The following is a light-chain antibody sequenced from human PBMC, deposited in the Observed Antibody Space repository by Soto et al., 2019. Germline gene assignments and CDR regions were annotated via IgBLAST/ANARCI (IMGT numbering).Light chain of an antibody. CDR3: CSYAGSSTFV. Sequence: QSALTQPASVSGSPGQSITISCTGTSSDIDVYDLVSWYRQYPGKAPKLMIYGVSKRPSGVSDRFSGSKSGNTASLTISGLQTEDEADYYCCSYAGSSTFVFGTGTKVTVL. CDR1: SSDIDVYDL. V-gene: IGLV2-23*02. CDR2: GVS. J-gene: IGLJ1*01.